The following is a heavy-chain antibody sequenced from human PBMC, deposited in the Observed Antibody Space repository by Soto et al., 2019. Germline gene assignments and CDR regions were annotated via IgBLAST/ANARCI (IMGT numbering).Heavy chain of an antibody. CDR2: MNPYNGNA. CDR3: ARDLSDGGYDYVFDY. D-gene: IGHD5-12*01. Sequence: GASVKVSCKASGYTFITYDINWVRQATGQGLEWMGWMNPYNGNAGYAQKFQGRVTITRDTSASTAYMELSSLRSEDTAVYYCARDLSDGGYDYVFDYWGQGTLVTVSS. CDR1: GYTFITYD. V-gene: IGHV1-8*01. J-gene: IGHJ4*02.